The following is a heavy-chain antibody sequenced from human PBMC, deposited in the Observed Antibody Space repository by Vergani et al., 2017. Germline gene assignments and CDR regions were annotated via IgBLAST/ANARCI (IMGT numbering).Heavy chain of an antibody. J-gene: IGHJ4*02. CDR2: ISYDGSNK. CDR3: ARGWGFTDN. V-gene: IGHV3-30*03. D-gene: IGHD3-16*01. Sequence: QVQLVESGGGVVQPGRSLRLSCAASGFTFSSYGMHWVRQAPGKGLEWVAVISYDGSNKYYADSVKGRFTISRDNAKNSLYLQMNSLRAEDTAVYYCARGWGFTDNWGQGTLVTVSS. CDR1: GFTFSSYG.